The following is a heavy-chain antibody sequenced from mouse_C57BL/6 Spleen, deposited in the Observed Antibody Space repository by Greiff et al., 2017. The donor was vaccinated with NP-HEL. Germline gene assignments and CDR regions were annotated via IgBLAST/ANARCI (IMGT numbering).Heavy chain of an antibody. Sequence: VQLQQSGTELVKPGASVKLSCKASGYTFSSYWMHWVKQRPGQGLEWIGNINPSNGGTNYNEKFKSKATLTVDKSSSTAYMQLSSLTSEDSAVYYCARGRMDYYGSLFAYWGQGTLVTVSA. CDR2: INPSNGGT. CDR3: ARGRMDYYGSLFAY. CDR1: GYTFSSYW. V-gene: IGHV1-53*01. J-gene: IGHJ3*01. D-gene: IGHD1-1*01.